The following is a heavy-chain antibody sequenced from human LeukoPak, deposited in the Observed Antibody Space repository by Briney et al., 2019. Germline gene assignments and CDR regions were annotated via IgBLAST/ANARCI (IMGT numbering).Heavy chain of an antibody. J-gene: IGHJ3*02. CDR2: IYYSGST. CDR3: ARDHLHPSSSHAFDI. CDR1: GGSISSSSYY. Sequence: SETLSLTCTVSGGSISSSSYYWGWIRQPPGKGLEWIGSIYYSGSTYYNPSLKSRVTISVDTSKNQFSLKLSSVTAADTAVYYCARDHLHPSSSHAFDIWGQGTMVTVSS. V-gene: IGHV4-39*07. D-gene: IGHD6-13*01.